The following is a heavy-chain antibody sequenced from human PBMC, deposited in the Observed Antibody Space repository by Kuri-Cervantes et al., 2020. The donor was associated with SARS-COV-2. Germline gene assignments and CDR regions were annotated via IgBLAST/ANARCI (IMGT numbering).Heavy chain of an antibody. CDR1: GYPFTGYY. CDR2: SNPNSGGT. CDR3: ARDLIRGYSYGFFGMDV. Sequence: PAQVSCTASGYPFTGYYMHWVRQAPGQGLEWMGWSNPNSGGTNYAQKFQGWVTMTRDTSISTAYMELSRLRSDDTAVYYCARDLIRGYSYGFFGMDVWGQGTTVTVSS. J-gene: IGHJ6*02. D-gene: IGHD5-18*01. V-gene: IGHV1-2*04.